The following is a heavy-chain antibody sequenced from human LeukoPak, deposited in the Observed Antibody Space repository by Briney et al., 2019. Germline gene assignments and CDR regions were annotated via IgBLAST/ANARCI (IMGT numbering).Heavy chain of an antibody. CDR3: AGVSDYYYYMDV. V-gene: IGHV4-30-4*01. CDR1: GGSISSGDYY. CDR2: IYYSGST. J-gene: IGHJ6*03. Sequence: SETLSLTCTVSGGSISSGDYYWSWIRQPPGKGLEWIGYIYYSGSTYYNPSLKSRVTISVDTSKNQFSLKLSSVTAADTAVYYCAGVSDYYYYMDVWGKGTTVTVSS.